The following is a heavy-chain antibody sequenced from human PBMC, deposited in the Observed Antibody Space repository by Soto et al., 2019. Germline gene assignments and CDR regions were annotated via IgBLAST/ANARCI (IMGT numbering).Heavy chain of an antibody. D-gene: IGHD4-17*01. CDR3: ARGLSVTLFDN. V-gene: IGHV4-31*03. CDR2: IYYSGST. Sequence: QVQLQESGPGLVKPSQTLSLTCTVSGGSISTGGYYGTWIRQHPGKGLEWIGYIYYSGSTYYNPSLKSRVTISVDTSKNQFSLMLSSVTAADTAVYYCARGLSVTLFDNWGQGTLVTVSS. J-gene: IGHJ4*02. CDR1: GGSISTGGYY.